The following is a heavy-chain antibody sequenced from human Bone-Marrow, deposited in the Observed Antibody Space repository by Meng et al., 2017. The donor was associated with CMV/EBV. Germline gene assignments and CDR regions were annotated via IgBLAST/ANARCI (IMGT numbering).Heavy chain of an antibody. CDR1: GFTFSSYS. V-gene: IGHV3-21*01. CDR2: ISSSSSYI. D-gene: IGHD2-2*01. Sequence: GESLKISCAASGFTFSSYSMNWVRQAPGKGLEWVSSISSSSSYIYYADSVKGRFTISRDNAKNSLYLQMNSLRAEDTAVYYCARELVVVVPAASFMSPEDAFDIWGQGTMVTVSS. J-gene: IGHJ3*02. CDR3: ARELVVVVPAASFMSPEDAFDI.